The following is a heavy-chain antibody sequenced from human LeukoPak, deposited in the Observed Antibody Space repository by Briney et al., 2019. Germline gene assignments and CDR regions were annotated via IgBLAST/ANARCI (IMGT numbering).Heavy chain of an antibody. CDR3: ARDLMGYYFDY. D-gene: IGHD2-8*01. CDR2: IKQDGSEK. J-gene: IGHJ4*02. CDR1: GFTFSSYW. V-gene: IGHV3-7*01. Sequence: GGSLRLSCAASGFTFSSYWMSWVRQAPGKGLEWVANIKQDGSEKYYVDSVKGRFTISRDNAKNSLYLQMNSLRAEDTAVYHRARDLMGYYFDYWGQGTLVTVSS.